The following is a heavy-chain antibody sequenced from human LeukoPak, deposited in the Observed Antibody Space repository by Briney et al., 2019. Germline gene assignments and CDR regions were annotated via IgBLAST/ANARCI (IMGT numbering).Heavy chain of an antibody. CDR2: IIPIFGTA. V-gene: IGHV1-69*13. J-gene: IGHJ6*02. D-gene: IGHD5-24*01. Sequence: AASVKVSCKASGGTFSSYAISWVRQAPGQGLEWMGGIIPIFGTANYAQKFQGRVTITADESMSTAYMELSSLRSEDTAVYYCARAWLQLGPQNYYYYYGMDVWGQGTTVTVSS. CDR1: GGTFSSYA. CDR3: ARAWLQLGPQNYYYYYGMDV.